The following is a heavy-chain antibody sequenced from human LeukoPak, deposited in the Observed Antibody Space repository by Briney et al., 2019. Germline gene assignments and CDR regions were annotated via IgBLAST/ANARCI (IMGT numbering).Heavy chain of an antibody. J-gene: IGHJ4*02. Sequence: GGSLRLSCAASGFTVSSSYMSWVRQAPGKGLEWVSTIAGSGGTTYYADSVKGRFTISRDNSNNALYLQMDSLRPEDTAVYYCAKSRAALVVRGVGPHSWGQGTLVTVSS. CDR2: IAGSGGTT. V-gene: IGHV3-23*01. CDR3: AKSRAALVVRGVGPHS. D-gene: IGHD3-10*01. CDR1: GFTVSSSY.